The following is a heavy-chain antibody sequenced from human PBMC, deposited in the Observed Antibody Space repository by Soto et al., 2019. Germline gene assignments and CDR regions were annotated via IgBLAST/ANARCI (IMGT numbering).Heavy chain of an antibody. D-gene: IGHD1-26*01. CDR2: ISGSGGST. J-gene: IGHJ4*02. CDR1: GFTFSSYA. Sequence: EVQLLESGGGLVQPGGSLRLSCAASGFTFSSYAMRWVRQAPGKGLEWVSAISGSGGSTNYADSVKGRFTISRDNSKNTLYLQMNSLRAEDTAVYYCARRGSGSYYDYWGQGTLVTVSS. CDR3: ARRGSGSYYDY. V-gene: IGHV3-23*01.